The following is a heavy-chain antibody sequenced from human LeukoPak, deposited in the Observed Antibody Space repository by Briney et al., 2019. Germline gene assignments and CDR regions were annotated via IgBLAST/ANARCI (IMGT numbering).Heavy chain of an antibody. CDR1: GFTFSSYA. J-gene: IGHJ4*02. CDR3: AKDKYSGYDEAFDY. Sequence: PGGSLRLSCAASGFTFSSYAMSWVRQAPGKGLEWVSAISGSGGSTYYADSVKGRFTISRDNSKNTLYLQMNSLRAEDTAVYHCAKDKYSGYDEAFDYWGQGTLVTVSS. V-gene: IGHV3-23*01. CDR2: ISGSGGST. D-gene: IGHD5-12*01.